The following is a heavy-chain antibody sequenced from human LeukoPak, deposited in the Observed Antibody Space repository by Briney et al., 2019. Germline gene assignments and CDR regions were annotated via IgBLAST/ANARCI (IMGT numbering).Heavy chain of an antibody. J-gene: IGHJ5*02. V-gene: IGHV4-59*01. Sequence: PSETLSLTCTVSGGSISSFYWSWIRPPPGKGLEWIGYIYYSGSTNYNPSLKSRVTISVDTSKNQFSLKLSSVTAADTAVYYCARVGQQLVFLPWGQGTLVTVSS. CDR2: IYYSGST. CDR3: ARVGQQLVFLP. CDR1: GGSISSFY. D-gene: IGHD6-13*01.